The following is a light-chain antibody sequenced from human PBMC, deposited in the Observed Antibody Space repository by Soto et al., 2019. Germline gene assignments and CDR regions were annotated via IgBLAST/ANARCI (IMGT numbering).Light chain of an antibody. CDR1: SSNIGGNS. CDR3: GTWDSRLSAYV. Sequence: QSALTQPPSVSAAPGQKVTISCSGSSSNIGGNSVSWYQQLPGTAPKLLIYDDNKRPSGIPDRFSGSKSGTSATLGITGFQTGDEADYYCGTWDSRLSAYVFGTGTKV. J-gene: IGLJ1*01. CDR2: DDN. V-gene: IGLV1-51*01.